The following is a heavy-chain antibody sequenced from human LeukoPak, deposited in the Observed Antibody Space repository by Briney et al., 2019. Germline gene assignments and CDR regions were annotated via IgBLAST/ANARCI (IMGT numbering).Heavy chain of an antibody. CDR3: ATGGLGISPFEY. V-gene: IGHV3-23*01. Sequence: GGSLRLSCAASGFTFSSYAMSWVRQAPGRGLEWVSPISSSGVSTYYAGSVKGRFTISRDNSKNTLYLQMNSLRAEDTAIYYCATGGLGISPFEYWGQGPLVTVSS. J-gene: IGHJ4*02. D-gene: IGHD3/OR15-3a*01. CDR1: GFTFSSYA. CDR2: ISSSGVST.